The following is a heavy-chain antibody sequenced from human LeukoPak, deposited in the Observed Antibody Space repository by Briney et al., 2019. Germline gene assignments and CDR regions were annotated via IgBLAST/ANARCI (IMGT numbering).Heavy chain of an antibody. CDR3: ARVQTYYYDSSGYFLDY. V-gene: IGHV1-69*04. CDR1: GGTFSSYA. D-gene: IGHD3-22*01. CDR2: IIPILGIA. J-gene: IGHJ4*02. Sequence: GASVKVSCKAPGGTFSSYAISWVRQAPGQGLEWMGRIIPILGIANYAQKFQGRVTITADKSTSTAYMELSSLRPEDTAVYYCARVQTYYYDSSGYFLDYWGQGTLVTVSS.